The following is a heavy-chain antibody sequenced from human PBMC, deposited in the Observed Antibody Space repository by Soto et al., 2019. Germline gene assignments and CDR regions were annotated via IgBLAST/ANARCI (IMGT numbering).Heavy chain of an antibody. Sequence: VNLLESGGGLVQPGGSLRLSCAASGFTFSNFAMSWVRQAPGRGLEWVSAITGTGGNTYYVDSVKGRFTSSRDNSKNMLYLQVNSLRVEDTAVYYCARIRGYWYGLDVWGQGTTVTVSS. CDR2: ITGTGGNT. V-gene: IGHV3-23*01. CDR1: GFTFSNFA. CDR3: ARIRGYWYGLDV. J-gene: IGHJ6*02.